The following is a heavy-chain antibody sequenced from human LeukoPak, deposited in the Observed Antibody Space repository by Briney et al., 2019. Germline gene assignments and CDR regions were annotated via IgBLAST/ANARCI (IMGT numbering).Heavy chain of an antibody. CDR1: GYTFTGYY. J-gene: IGHJ5*02. V-gene: IGHV1-2*02. Sequence: ASVKVSCKASGYTFTGYYMHWVRQAPGQGLEWMGCINPNSGRTNYAHNFQGRVTLTKDPSISTAYMELTGLTSNDTGVYYCARTREYSSTWFFPPFDPWGQGTLVTVSS. CDR3: ARTREYSSTWFFPPFDP. CDR2: INPNSGRT. D-gene: IGHD6-13*01.